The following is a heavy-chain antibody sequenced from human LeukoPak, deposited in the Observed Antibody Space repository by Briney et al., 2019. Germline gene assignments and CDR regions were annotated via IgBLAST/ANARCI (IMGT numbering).Heavy chain of an antibody. V-gene: IGHV1-18*01. CDR3: ARDRSVAAAGNDY. CDR1: GYTFNTYG. CDR2: ISGYNGKT. J-gene: IGHJ4*02. Sequence: GASVKVSCKASGYTFNTYGITWVRQAPGQGLEWMGWISGYNGKTKYAQKLQDRVTMTTDTSTTTAYMELRSLRSDDTAVYYCARDRSVAAAGNDYWGQGTLVTVSS. D-gene: IGHD6-13*01.